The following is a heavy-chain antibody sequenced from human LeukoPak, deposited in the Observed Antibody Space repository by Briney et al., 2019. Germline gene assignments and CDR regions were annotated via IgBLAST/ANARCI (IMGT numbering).Heavy chain of an antibody. D-gene: IGHD3-3*01. Sequence: SETLSLTCTVSGGSISSYYWSWIRQPPGKGLEWIGYIYYSGSTNYNPSLKSRVTISVDTSKNQFSLKLSSVTAADTAVYYCARGRSTSYYDFWSGYYTDAFDIWGQGTMVTVSS. CDR3: ARGRSTSYYDFWSGYYTDAFDI. V-gene: IGHV4-59*01. CDR1: GGSISSYY. J-gene: IGHJ3*02. CDR2: IYYSGST.